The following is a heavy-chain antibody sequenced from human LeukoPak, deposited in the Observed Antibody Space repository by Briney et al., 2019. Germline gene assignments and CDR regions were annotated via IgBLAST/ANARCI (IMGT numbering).Heavy chain of an antibody. CDR3: ARDNSGYCYWDAFDI. CDR1: GGSISSGGNY. D-gene: IGHD2-21*01. Sequence: TLSLTCTVSGGSISSGGNYWVWIRQPAGKGLVWIGRVYTGGRTYANPSLKSRATITVDTTNTQFSQRLSSVTAADKAVYYCARDNSGYCYWDAFDIWGQGTMVTVSS. CDR2: VYTGGRT. V-gene: IGHV4-61*02. J-gene: IGHJ3*02.